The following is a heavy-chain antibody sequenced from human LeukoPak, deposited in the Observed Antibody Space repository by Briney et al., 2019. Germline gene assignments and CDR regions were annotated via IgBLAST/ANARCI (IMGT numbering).Heavy chain of an antibody. J-gene: IGHJ5*02. CDR3: ARGRALGYCSGGSCLRNWFDP. CDR1: GGSISSYY. CDR2: INHSGST. Sequence: KPSETLSLTCTVSGGSISSYYWSWIRQPPGKGLEWIGEINHSGSTNYNPSLKSRVTISVDTSKNQFSLKLSSVTAADTAVCYCARGRALGYCSGGSCLRNWFDPWGQGTLVTVSS. V-gene: IGHV4-34*01. D-gene: IGHD2-15*01.